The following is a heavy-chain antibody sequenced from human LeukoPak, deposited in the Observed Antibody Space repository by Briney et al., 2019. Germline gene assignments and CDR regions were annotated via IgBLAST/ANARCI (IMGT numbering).Heavy chain of an antibody. V-gene: IGHV4-38-2*01. J-gene: IGHJ4*02. CDR1: GYSISSGYY. CDR2: IYHSGST. Sequence: EPSETLSLTCAVSGYSISSGYYGGWIRQPPGKGLVWIGSIYHSGSTYYHPSLKSRVTISVDTSKNQFSLKLSPVTAANTAVYYCARSYSYGLSFDYWGQGTLVTVSS. CDR3: ARSYSYGLSFDY. D-gene: IGHD5-18*01.